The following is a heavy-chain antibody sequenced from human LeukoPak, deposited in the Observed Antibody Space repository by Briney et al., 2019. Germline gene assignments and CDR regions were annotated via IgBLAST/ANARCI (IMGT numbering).Heavy chain of an antibody. CDR2: IYHSGST. CDR3: ARQAIAAAETFYNWFDP. D-gene: IGHD6-13*01. J-gene: IGHJ5*02. Sequence: SETLSLXCAVSGYSISSGYYWGWIRQPPGQGLEWIGSIYHSGSTYYNPSLKSRVTISVDTSKNQFSPKLSSVTAADTAVYYCARQAIAAAETFYNWFDPWGQGTLVTVSS. V-gene: IGHV4-38-2*01. CDR1: GYSISSGYY.